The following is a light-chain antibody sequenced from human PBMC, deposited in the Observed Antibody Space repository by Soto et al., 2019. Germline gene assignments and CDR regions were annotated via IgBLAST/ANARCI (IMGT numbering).Light chain of an antibody. CDR1: QNINNY. Sequence: DMQMTQSPSSLSASVGDRVNITCRASQNINNYLNWYQQKPGRAPRLLIHAASSLQGGVPLRFSGSGSGTDYTLTISSLQPEDFTTYYCQQTYRAPLTFGGGTHVEI. V-gene: IGKV1-39*01. J-gene: IGKJ4*01. CDR3: QQTYRAPLT. CDR2: AAS.